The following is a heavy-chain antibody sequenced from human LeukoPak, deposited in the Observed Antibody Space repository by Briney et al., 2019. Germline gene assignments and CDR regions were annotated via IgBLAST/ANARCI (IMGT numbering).Heavy chain of an antibody. CDR1: GYTFTSYY. CDR3: ARGTERYYDILTGYSRRYYFDY. Sequence: ASVKVSCKASGYTFTSYYMHWVRQAPGQGLEWMGIINPSGGSTSYAQKFQGRVTMTRDMSTSTVYMELSSLRSEDTAVYYCARGTERYYDILTGYSRRYYFDYWGQGTLVTVSS. J-gene: IGHJ4*02. CDR2: INPSGGST. V-gene: IGHV1-46*01. D-gene: IGHD3-9*01.